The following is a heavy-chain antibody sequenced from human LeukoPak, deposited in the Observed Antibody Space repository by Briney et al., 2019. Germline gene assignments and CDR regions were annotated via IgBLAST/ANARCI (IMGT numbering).Heavy chain of an antibody. Sequence: SQTLSLTCAVSGGSISSGGYSWSWIRQPPGTGLEWIGYIYHSGSTYYNPSLKSRVTISVDRSKNQFSLKLSSVTAADTAVYYCARDRNGYLDYWGQGTLVTVSS. CDR3: ARDRNGYLDY. D-gene: IGHD1-1*01. V-gene: IGHV4-30-2*01. CDR1: GGSISSGGYS. J-gene: IGHJ4*02. CDR2: IYHSGST.